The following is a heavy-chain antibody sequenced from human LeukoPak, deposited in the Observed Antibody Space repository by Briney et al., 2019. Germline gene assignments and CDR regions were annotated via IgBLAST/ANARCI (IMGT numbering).Heavy chain of an antibody. J-gene: IGHJ3*01. Sequence: SSETLSLTCAVYGGSLNGYMWTWIRQPPGKGLEWIGEIDHRGNINYNPSLKTRVTISIDTSTNHFSLRLNSVTAADTAVFYCARENTAMITTTFDLWGQGTVVTVSS. V-gene: IGHV4-34*01. D-gene: IGHD5-18*01. CDR1: GGSLNGYM. CDR2: IDHRGNI. CDR3: ARENTAMITTTFDL.